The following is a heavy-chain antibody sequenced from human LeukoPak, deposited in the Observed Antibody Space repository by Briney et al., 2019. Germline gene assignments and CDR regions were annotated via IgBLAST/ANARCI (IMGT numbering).Heavy chain of an antibody. Sequence: SETLSLTCTVSGGSISNYDWSWIRQPAGKGLEWIGRIYTSGSTNYNPSLKSRVIISVDTSKNHFSLNLSSVTAADTAVYYCARGGYLSGYLDVWGNGTTVTVSS. CDR3: ARGGYLSGYLDV. J-gene: IGHJ6*03. V-gene: IGHV4-4*07. CDR2: IYTSGST. CDR1: GGSISNYD. D-gene: IGHD6-13*01.